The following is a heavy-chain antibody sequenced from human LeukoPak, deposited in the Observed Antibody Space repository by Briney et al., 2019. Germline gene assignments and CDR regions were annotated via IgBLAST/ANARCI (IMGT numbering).Heavy chain of an antibody. CDR2: IYYTGTT. Sequence: SETLSLTCTVSGGSISSYYWSWIRQPPGKGLEWIGYIYYTGTTNYNPSLNSRVTISVDTSKNQFSLKLSSVTAADTAVYYCARDSTTINDYGDYWFDPWGQGTLVTVSS. V-gene: IGHV4-59*01. J-gene: IGHJ5*02. CDR3: ARDSTTINDYGDYWFDP. D-gene: IGHD4-17*01. CDR1: GGSISSYY.